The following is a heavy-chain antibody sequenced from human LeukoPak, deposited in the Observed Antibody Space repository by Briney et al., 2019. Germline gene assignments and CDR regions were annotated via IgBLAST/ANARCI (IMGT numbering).Heavy chain of an antibody. J-gene: IGHJ6*02. CDR2: ISYDGSNK. Sequence: PGRSLRLSCAASGFTFSSYAMHWVRQAPGKGLEWVAVISYDGSNKYYADSVKGRFTISRDNSKNTLYLQMNSLRAEDTAVYYCARDAAGYGMDVWGQGTTVTVSS. CDR1: GFTFSSYA. V-gene: IGHV3-30-3*01. D-gene: IGHD2-15*01. CDR3: ARDAAGYGMDV.